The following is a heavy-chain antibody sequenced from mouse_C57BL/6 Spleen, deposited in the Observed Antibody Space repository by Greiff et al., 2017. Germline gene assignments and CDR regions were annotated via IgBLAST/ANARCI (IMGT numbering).Heavy chain of an antibody. D-gene: IGHD1-1*01. CDR2: ISYDGSN. Sequence: DVQLQESGPGLVKPSQSLSLTCSVTGYSITSGYYWNWIRQFPGNKLEWMGYISYDGSNNYNPSLKNRISITRDTSKNQFFLKLNSVTTEDTATYYCARELITTAYYAMDYWGQGTSVTVSS. CDR3: ARELITTAYYAMDY. V-gene: IGHV3-6*01. CDR1: GYSITSGYY. J-gene: IGHJ4*01.